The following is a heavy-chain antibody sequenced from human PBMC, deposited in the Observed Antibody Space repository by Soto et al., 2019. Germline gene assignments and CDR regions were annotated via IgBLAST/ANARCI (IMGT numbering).Heavy chain of an antibody. CDR1: GYTFNRHY. V-gene: IGHV1-46*02. Sequence: QVQLVQSGAEVRKPGASVKVSCKASGYTFNRHYIQWVRQAPGQGLEWMGMIDPSGGETNYAKKFQGRVTLTRDTSTSTVYMELSSLRSEDTAVYYCAKRRGVGLTRSSVDYWGPGTLVIVSS. J-gene: IGHJ4*02. CDR2: IDPSGGET. CDR3: AKRRGVGLTRSSVDY. D-gene: IGHD1-26*01.